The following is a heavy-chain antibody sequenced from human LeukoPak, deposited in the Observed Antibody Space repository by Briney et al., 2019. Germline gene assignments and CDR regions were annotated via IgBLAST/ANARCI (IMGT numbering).Heavy chain of an antibody. Sequence: PGGSLRLSCAASGFTFSSYGMHWVRQAPGKGLEWVAVISYDGSNKYYADSVKGRFTISRDNSKNTLYLQMNSLRAEDTAVYYCAKDGPTYYYDSSGYYRPSGYYYYGMDVWGQGTTVTVSS. CDR3: AKDGPTYYYDSSGYYRPSGYYYYGMDV. CDR2: ISYDGSNK. J-gene: IGHJ6*02. V-gene: IGHV3-30*18. D-gene: IGHD3-22*01. CDR1: GFTFSSYG.